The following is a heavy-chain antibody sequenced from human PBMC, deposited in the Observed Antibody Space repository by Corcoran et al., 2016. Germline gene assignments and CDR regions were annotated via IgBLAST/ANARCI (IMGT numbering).Heavy chain of an antibody. V-gene: IGHV2-5*02. D-gene: IGHD5-18*01. CDR3: ANRPAIKGGGYSYGHWYFDL. CDR2: IYWDDDK. CDR1: GFSLSTSGVG. J-gene: IGHJ2*01. Sequence: QITLKESGPTLVKPTQTLTLTCTFSGFSLSTSGVGVGWIRQPPGKALEWLALIYWDDDKRYSPSLKSRLTITKATSKNQVVLTMTNMDPVDTATDYCANRPAIKGGGYSYGHWYFDLWGRGTLVTVSS.